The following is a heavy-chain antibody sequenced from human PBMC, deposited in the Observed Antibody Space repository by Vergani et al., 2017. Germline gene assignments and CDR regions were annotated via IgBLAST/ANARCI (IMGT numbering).Heavy chain of an antibody. CDR1: GGTFSSYA. Sequence: QVQLVQSGAEVKKPGSSVKVSCKASGGTFSSYAISWVRQAPGQGLEWMGRIIPILGIANYAQKFQGRVTITADKSTSTAYMELSSLRSEDKAVYYCARGPMVSGGSCYFEYWGQGTLVTVSS. D-gene: IGHD2-15*01. CDR2: IIPILGIA. V-gene: IGHV1-69*04. J-gene: IGHJ4*02. CDR3: ARGPMVSGGSCYFEY.